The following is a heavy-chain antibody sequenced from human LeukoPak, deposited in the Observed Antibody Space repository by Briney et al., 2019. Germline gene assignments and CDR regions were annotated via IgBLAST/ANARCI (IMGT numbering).Heavy chain of an antibody. CDR2: ISGSGGST. V-gene: IGHV3-23*01. CDR1: GFTFSSYA. J-gene: IGHJ6*03. Sequence: GGSLRLSCAASGFTFSSYAMSWVRQAPGKGLEWVSDISGSGGSTYYADSVKGRFTISRDNSKNTLYLQMHSLRAEDTAVYYCAKERKYYDFWSGYPLGYYMDVWGKGTTVTVSS. D-gene: IGHD3-3*01. CDR3: AKERKYYDFWSGYPLGYYMDV.